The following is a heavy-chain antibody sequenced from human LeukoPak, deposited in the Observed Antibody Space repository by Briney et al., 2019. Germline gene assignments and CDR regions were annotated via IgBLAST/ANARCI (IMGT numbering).Heavy chain of an antibody. CDR1: GYTFTSYG. Sequence: ASVKVSCKASGYTFTSYGISWVRRAPGQGLEWMGWISAYNGNTNYAQKLQGRVTMTTDASTSTAYMELRSLRSDDTAVYYCASSKNYYDTSGLDYWGQGTLVTVSS. D-gene: IGHD3-22*01. CDR3: ASSKNYYDTSGLDY. CDR2: ISAYNGNT. J-gene: IGHJ4*02. V-gene: IGHV1-18*01.